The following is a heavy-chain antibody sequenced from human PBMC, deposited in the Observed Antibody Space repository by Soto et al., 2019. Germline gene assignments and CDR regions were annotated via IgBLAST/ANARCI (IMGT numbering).Heavy chain of an antibody. CDR3: ARDSSITIFGVVIPDAFDI. V-gene: IGHV1-3*01. Sequence: GASVKVSCKASGYTFTSYAMHWVRQAPGQRLEWMGWINAGNGNTKYSQKFQGRVTITRDTSASTAYMELSSLRSEDTAVYYCARDSSITIFGVVIPDAFDIWGQGTMVTVSS. CDR2: INAGNGNT. D-gene: IGHD3-3*01. J-gene: IGHJ3*02. CDR1: GYTFTSYA.